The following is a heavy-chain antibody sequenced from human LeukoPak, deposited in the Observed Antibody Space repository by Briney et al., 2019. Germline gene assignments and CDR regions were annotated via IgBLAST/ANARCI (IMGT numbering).Heavy chain of an antibody. CDR3: AKDFLTRYGSGSFFDY. J-gene: IGHJ4*02. CDR1: GFTFSSYA. D-gene: IGHD3-10*01. CDR2: IRGSGGST. Sequence: GGSLRLSCAASGFTFSSYAMSWVRQVPGKGLEWVSAIRGSGGSTDYADSVKGRFTISRDNSKNMVFLQMNSLRADDTAAYYCAKDFLTRYGSGSFFDYWGQGTLVTVSS. V-gene: IGHV3-23*01.